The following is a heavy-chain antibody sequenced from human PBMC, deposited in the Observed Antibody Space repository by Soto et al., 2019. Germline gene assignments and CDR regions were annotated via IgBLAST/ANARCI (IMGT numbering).Heavy chain of an antibody. Sequence: QVQLVESGGGVVQPGRSLRLSCAASGFTFSRYGMHWVRQAPGKGLEWVALISYDGSRKSYADSVKGRFTISRDNSKNTMELQMNSLTTKDTAVYYCAKNSLNWGSTEWYFDLWGRGTLVTVSS. J-gene: IGHJ2*01. V-gene: IGHV3-30*18. CDR1: GFTFSRYG. CDR3: AKNSLNWGSTEWYFDL. D-gene: IGHD7-27*01. CDR2: ISYDGSRK.